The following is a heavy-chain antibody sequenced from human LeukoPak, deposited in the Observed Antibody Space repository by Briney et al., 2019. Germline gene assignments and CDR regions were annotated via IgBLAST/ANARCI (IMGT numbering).Heavy chain of an antibody. J-gene: IGHJ1*01. CDR1: GYTFTNYG. CDR2: ISAYNGYT. CDR3: ARDKAVTTEVTQHFQH. D-gene: IGHD4-23*01. V-gene: IGHV1-18*01. Sequence: ALVKVSCKASGYTFTNYGFSWVRQAPGQGLEWMGWISAYNGYTDYAQKLQFRVTMTTDTSTSTAYMELRSLRSDDTAVYYCARDKAVTTEVTQHFQHWGQGTLVTVSS.